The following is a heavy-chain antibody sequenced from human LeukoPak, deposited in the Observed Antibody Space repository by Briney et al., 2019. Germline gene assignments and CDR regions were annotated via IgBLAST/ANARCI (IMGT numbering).Heavy chain of an antibody. CDR2: INSNNGGT. J-gene: IGHJ4*02. CDR1: GYTFTGYY. V-gene: IGHV1-2*02. D-gene: IGHD3-22*01. Sequence: ASVKVSCKASGYTFTGYYTHWVRQAPGQGLEWMGWINSNNGGTNYAQKFQGRVTMTRDTSISTAYMELSSLRSDDTAVYYCASPAPYYDNSGYYPLDYWGQGTLVTVSS. CDR3: ASPAPYYDNSGYYPLDY.